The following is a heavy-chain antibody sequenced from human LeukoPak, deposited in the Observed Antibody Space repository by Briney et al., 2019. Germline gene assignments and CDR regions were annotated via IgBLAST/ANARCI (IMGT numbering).Heavy chain of an antibody. Sequence: SETLSLTCTVSGGSISSYYWSWIRQPPGKGLEWIGYIYYSGSTNYNPSLKSRVTISVDTSKNQFSLKLNSVTAADTAVYFCARSTMIVVPNAFDIWGQGTMVTVSS. J-gene: IGHJ3*02. D-gene: IGHD3-22*01. CDR3: ARSTMIVVPNAFDI. V-gene: IGHV4-59*01. CDR2: IYYSGST. CDR1: GGSISSYY.